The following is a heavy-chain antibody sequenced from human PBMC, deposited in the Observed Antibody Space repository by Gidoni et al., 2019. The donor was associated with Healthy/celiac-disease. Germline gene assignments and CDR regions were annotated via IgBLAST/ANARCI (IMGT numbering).Heavy chain of an antibody. CDR2: ISGSGGST. CDR1: GSTFSSYA. CDR3: AKAGPPYYYDSSGYYVHYFDY. D-gene: IGHD3-22*01. J-gene: IGHJ4*02. V-gene: IGHV3-23*01. Sequence: EVQLLESGGGLVQPGGSLRLSCAASGSTFSSYARRWVRQAPGKGLEWVSAISGSGGSTYYADSVKGRFTISRDNSKNTLYLQMNSLRAEDTAVYYCAKAGPPYYYDSSGYYVHYFDYWGQGTLVTVSS.